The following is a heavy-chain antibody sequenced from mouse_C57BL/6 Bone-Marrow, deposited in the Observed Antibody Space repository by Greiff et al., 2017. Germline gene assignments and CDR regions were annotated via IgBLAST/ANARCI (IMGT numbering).Heavy chain of an antibody. D-gene: IGHD2-3*01. CDR3: ARGRDGWWFAY. CDR1: CYTFSSYW. J-gene: IGHJ3*01. CDR2: IHPHSGST. V-gene: IGHV1-64*01. Sequence: QVQLQQPGAELVKPGASVKLSCTASCYTFSSYWMHWVKLRPGQCLEWIGMIHPHSGSTYYNENFNITAILTVDRSSSTAYMQLSSLTSEDSVVFYCARGRDGWWFAYWGQGTLVTVSA.